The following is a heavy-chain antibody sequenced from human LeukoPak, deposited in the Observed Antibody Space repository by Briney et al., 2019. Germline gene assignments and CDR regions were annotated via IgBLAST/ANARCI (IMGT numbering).Heavy chain of an antibody. CDR2: ISNNGGYT. Sequence: QAGGSLRLSCAASGFTFSSSAMSWVRQAPGKGLEWVSAISNNGGYTYYADSVQGRFTISRDNSKSTLCLQMNSLRAEDTAVYYCAKQLRYCSDGSCYFPYWGQGTLVTVSS. D-gene: IGHD2-15*01. J-gene: IGHJ4*02. CDR1: GFTFSSSA. V-gene: IGHV3-23*01. CDR3: AKQLRYCSDGSCYFPY.